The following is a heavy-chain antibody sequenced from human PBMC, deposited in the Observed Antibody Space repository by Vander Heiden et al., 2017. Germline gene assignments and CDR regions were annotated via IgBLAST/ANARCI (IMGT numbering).Heavy chain of an antibody. CDR2: INPNSGGT. CDR1: GYTFTGYY. Sequence: QVQLVQSGAEVTKPGASVKVSCKASGYTFTGYYLHWVRQAPGQGLEWMGWINPNSGGTKYAQKFQGRVTMTRDTSISTAYMELSRLRSDDTAVYYCASLQGIVGATIGWFDPWGQGTLVIVSS. CDR3: ASLQGIVGATIGWFDP. J-gene: IGHJ5*02. D-gene: IGHD1-26*01. V-gene: IGHV1-2*02.